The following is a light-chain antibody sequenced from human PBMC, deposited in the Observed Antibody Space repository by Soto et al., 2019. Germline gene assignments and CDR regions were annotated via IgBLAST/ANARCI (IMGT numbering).Light chain of an antibody. CDR1: SSNIGSRY. CDR3: AVWDDSLGGYV. Sequence: QSVLTQPPSASGTPGQRVTISCSGSSSNIGSRYVSWHQQLPGTAPKLLIYGNSQRPSGVPDRFSGSKSGTSAALAISGLRSGDEADYYCAVWDDSLGGYVFGSGNKLTVL. J-gene: IGLJ1*01. V-gene: IGLV1-47*01. CDR2: GNS.